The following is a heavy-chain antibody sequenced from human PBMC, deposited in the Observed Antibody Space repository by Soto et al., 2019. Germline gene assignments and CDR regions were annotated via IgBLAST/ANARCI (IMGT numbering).Heavy chain of an antibody. D-gene: IGHD6-19*01. J-gene: IGHJ4*02. CDR3: ARGGLAVAGRDFDY. Sequence: SETLSLTCAFYCGSFSGYYWSWIRQPPGKGLEWIGEINHSGSTNYNPSLKSRVTISVDTSKNQFSLKLSSVTAADTAVYYCARGGLAVAGRDFDYWGQGTLVTVSS. CDR2: INHSGST. CDR1: CGSFSGYY. V-gene: IGHV4-34*01.